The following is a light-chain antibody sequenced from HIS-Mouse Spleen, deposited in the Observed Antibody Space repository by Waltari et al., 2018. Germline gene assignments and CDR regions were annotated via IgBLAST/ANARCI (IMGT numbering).Light chain of an antibody. CDR1: QSVSSSY. V-gene: IGKV3-20*01. J-gene: IGKJ1*01. Sequence: EIVLTQSPGTLSLSPGDRATLSCRASQSVSSSYLAWYQQKPGQAPRLLNYGASSRATGIPDRFSGSGSGTDFTLTISRLEPEDFAVYYCQQYGSSPPWPFGQGTKVEIK. CDR2: GAS. CDR3: QQYGSSPPWP.